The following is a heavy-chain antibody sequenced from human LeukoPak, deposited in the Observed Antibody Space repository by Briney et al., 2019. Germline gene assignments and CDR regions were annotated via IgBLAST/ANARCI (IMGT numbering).Heavy chain of an antibody. CDR2: IRYDGNNK. J-gene: IGHJ4*02. V-gene: IGHV3-30*02. CDR3: AKGSPLIVVVAALATGDFDY. CDR1: GFTFSSYG. Sequence: GGSLRLSCAASGFTFSSYGMHWVRQAPGKGLEWVTFIRYDGNNKYYADSVKGRFTISRDNSKNTLYLQMNSLRAEDTAVYYCAKGSPLIVVVAALATGDFDYWGQGTLVTVSS. D-gene: IGHD2-15*01.